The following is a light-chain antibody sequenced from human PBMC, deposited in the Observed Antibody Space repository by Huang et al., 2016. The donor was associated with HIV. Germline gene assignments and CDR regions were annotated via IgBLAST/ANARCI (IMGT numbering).Light chain of an antibody. CDR3: QQYNKWPPEYT. V-gene: IGKV3-15*01. Sequence: VMMSQSPATLAASPGERVTLSCGASQRVNTNLAWYQQKPGQPPSLLIYAASTRATCVPARFAGSGSGTEFTLTIDSLQSDDFAVYYCQQYNKWPPEYTFGQGTRLEIK. CDR1: QRVNTN. J-gene: IGKJ2*01. CDR2: AAS.